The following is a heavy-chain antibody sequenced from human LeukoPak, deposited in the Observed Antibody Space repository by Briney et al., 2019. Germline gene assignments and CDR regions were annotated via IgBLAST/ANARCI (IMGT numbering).Heavy chain of an antibody. Sequence: PGGSLRLSCAASGFTFSNYEFNWVRQAPGKGLEWVSYISSSGRNIYYADSVKGRFTISRDNAKNSLYLQMNSLRAEDTAVYYCASLDYYDSSGYYAPLDSWGPGTLVTVSS. J-gene: IGHJ4*02. CDR3: ASLDYYDSSGYYAPLDS. CDR1: GFTFSNYE. D-gene: IGHD3-22*01. CDR2: ISSSGRNI. V-gene: IGHV3-48*03.